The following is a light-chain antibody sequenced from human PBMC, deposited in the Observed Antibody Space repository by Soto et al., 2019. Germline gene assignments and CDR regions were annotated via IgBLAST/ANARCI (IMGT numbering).Light chain of an antibody. CDR1: NSNIGSNY. CDR2: RDD. V-gene: IGLV1-47*01. Sequence: QSVLTQPPSASGTTGQTVTISCSGRNSNIGSNYVYWYQQLPGTAPRLLMYRDDQRPSGVPDRFSGSKSGTSASLAISGLRSEDEADYYCAAWDDTLSGLVFGGGTKVTVL. J-gene: IGLJ2*01. CDR3: AAWDDTLSGLV.